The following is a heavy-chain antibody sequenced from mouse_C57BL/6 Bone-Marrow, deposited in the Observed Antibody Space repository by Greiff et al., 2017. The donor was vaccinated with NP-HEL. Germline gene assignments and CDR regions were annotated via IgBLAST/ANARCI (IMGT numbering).Heavy chain of an antibody. Sequence: DVQLVESGGDLVKPGGSLKLSCAASGFTFSSYGMSWVRQTPDKRLEWVATISSGGSYTYYPDSVKGRFTISRDNAKNTLYLQMSSLKSEDTAMYYCARQDTTVVPDYWGQGTTLTVSS. CDR3: ARQDTTVVPDY. V-gene: IGHV5-6*01. J-gene: IGHJ2*01. D-gene: IGHD1-1*01. CDR2: ISSGGSYT. CDR1: GFTFSSYG.